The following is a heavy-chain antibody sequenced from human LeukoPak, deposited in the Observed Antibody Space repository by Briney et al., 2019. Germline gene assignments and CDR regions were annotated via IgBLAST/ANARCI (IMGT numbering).Heavy chain of an antibody. J-gene: IGHJ6*03. D-gene: IGHD4-11*01. Sequence: KSSETLSLTCTVSGGSISSGSYYWSWIRQPAGKGLEWIGRIYTSGSTNYNPSLKSRVTISVDTSKNQFSLKLSSVTAADTAVYYCARGGSGYSNYDPYYYYYYMDVWGKGTTVTVSS. CDR3: ARGGSGYSNYDPYYYYYYMDV. V-gene: IGHV4-61*02. CDR2: IYTSGST. CDR1: GGSISSGSYY.